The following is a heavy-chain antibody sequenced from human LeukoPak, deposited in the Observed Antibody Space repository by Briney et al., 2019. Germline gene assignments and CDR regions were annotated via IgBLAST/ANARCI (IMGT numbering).Heavy chain of an antibody. CDR1: GFTFSSYS. J-gene: IGHJ5*02. CDR3: ARGVTIFGVVTAFDP. CDR2: ISSSSSYI. V-gene: IGHV3-21*01. Sequence: GGSLRLSCAASGFTFSSYSMNWVRQAPGKGLEWVSSISSSSSYIYYADSVKGRFTISRDNAKNSLYLRMNSLRAEDTAVYYCARGVTIFGVVTAFDPWGQGTLVTVSS. D-gene: IGHD3-3*01.